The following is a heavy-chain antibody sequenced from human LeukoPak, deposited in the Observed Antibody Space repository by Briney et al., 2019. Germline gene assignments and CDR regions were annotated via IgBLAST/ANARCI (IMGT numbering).Heavy chain of an antibody. D-gene: IGHD4-11*01. CDR2: INPNSGGT. CDR3: ARPTVEDYYYMDV. CDR1: GYTFTSYY. J-gene: IGHJ6*03. Sequence: ASVKVSCKASGYTFTSYYMHWVRQAPGQGLEWMGWINPNSGGTNYAQKFQGRVSMTRDTSISTAYMELSRLRSDDTAVYYCARPTVEDYYYMDVWGKGTTVTVSS. V-gene: IGHV1-2*02.